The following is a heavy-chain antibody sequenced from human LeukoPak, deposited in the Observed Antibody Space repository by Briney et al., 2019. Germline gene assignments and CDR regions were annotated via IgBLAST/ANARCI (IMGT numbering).Heavy chain of an antibody. V-gene: IGHV3-30-3*01. CDR1: GFTFSSYV. CDR2: IAYDGSNK. Sequence: GGSLRLSCAASGFTFSSYVMHWVRQAPGKGLEWVAVIAYDGSNKYYVDSVKGRFTISRDNSKNTLYLQMNSLSAEDTAVYYCARESGGLSYAFDIWGQGTMVTVSS. J-gene: IGHJ3*02. D-gene: IGHD3-3*01. CDR3: ARESGGLSYAFDI.